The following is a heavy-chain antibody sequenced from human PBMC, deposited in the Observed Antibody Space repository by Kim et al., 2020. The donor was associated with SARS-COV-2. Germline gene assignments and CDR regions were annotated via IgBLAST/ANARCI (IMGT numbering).Heavy chain of an antibody. CDR3: ARDVRHGLDM. CDR1: GYTFTTFG. J-gene: IGHJ3*02. CDR2: IDPNDSTT. D-gene: IGHD2-8*01. V-gene: IGHV1-18*01. Sequence: ASVKVSCKSSGYTFTTFGISWVRQAPGEGLEWMGWIDPNDSTTNCSQKVQGRVTMTTDTSTHTAYMELRSLRSDDTAVHYCARDVRHGLDMWGQGTMVTVSS.